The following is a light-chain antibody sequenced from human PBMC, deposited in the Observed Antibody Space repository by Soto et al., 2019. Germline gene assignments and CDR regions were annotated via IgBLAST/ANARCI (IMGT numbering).Light chain of an antibody. CDR3: ETWDNDTRV. CDR1: NNDVGGYKL. CDR2: EGS. Sequence: QSALTQPASVSGSPGQSITISCTGTNNDVGGYKLVSWYQQHPGKVPKVVIYEGSKRPSGVSNRFSGSSSGADRYLTISNLQSEDEAQYYCETWDNDTRVFGGGTKLTVL. J-gene: IGLJ2*01. V-gene: IGLV2-14*02.